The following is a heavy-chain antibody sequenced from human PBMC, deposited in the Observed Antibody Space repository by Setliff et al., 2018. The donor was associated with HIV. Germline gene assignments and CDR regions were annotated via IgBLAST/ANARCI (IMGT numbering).Heavy chain of an antibody. V-gene: IGHV4-61*02. Sequence: LSLTCTVSGGSISSRSYYWSWLRQPAGKGLEWIGRIYSNGNTDYNPSLKSRVTISEDTSKNQFSLKVNSVTAADAAVYYCARDDTVVRGHIDYWGQGTLVTVSS. CDR2: IYSNGNT. D-gene: IGHD3-10*01. J-gene: IGHJ4*02. CDR3: ARDDTVVRGHIDY. CDR1: GGSISSRSYY.